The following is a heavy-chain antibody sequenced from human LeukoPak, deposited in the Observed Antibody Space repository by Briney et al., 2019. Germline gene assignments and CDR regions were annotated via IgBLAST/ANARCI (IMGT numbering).Heavy chain of an antibody. V-gene: IGHV4-34*01. CDR3: ARGLVAGGESYYYAPLDY. CDR2: INHSGSA. Sequence: SETLSLTCAVYGGSSSAYYWSWIRQPPGKGLEWIGEINHSGSANYNPSLKSRVTISVDTSKNQFSLKLSSVTAADTAVYYRARGLVAGGESYYYAPLDYWGQGTLVTVSS. J-gene: IGHJ4*02. CDR1: GGSSSAYY. D-gene: IGHD3-10*01.